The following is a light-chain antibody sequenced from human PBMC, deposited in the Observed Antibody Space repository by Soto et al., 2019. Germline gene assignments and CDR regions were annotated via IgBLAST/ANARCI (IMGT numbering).Light chain of an antibody. CDR2: DGN. J-gene: IGLJ1*01. Sequence: QSVLAQPRSVSGSPGQLPTISCTGTSSDVDDYRYVSWYQQYPGKAPKLVIYDGNKRPSGVPDRFSGSNSGNTASLTISGLQAEDEADYYCCSYVTTPEIFGTGTKV. CDR3: CSYVTTPEI. V-gene: IGLV2-11*01. CDR1: SSDVDDYRY.